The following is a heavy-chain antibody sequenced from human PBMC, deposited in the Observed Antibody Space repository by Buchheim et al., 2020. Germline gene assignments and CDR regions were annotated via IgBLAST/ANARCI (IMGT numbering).Heavy chain of an antibody. CDR3: AKDLRGYCSSTSCQLPDY. J-gene: IGHJ4*02. CDR2: ISYDGSNK. Sequence: QVQLVESGGGVVQPGRSLRLSCAASGFTFSSYGMHWVRQAPGKGLEWVAVISYDGSNKYYADSVKGRFTISRDNSKNTLYLQMNGLRAEETAVYYCAKDLRGYCSSTSCQLPDYWGQGTL. CDR1: GFTFSSYG. V-gene: IGHV3-30*18. D-gene: IGHD2-2*01.